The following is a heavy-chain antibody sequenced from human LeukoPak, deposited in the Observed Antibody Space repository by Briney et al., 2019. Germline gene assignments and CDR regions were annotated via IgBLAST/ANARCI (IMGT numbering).Heavy chain of an antibody. Sequence: PSETLSLTCTVSGGSINTYYWSWLRQPPGKGLEWLGYIYYSGSTNYYPSLKSRVTISVDTSKNQFSLKLSSVTAADTAVYYCARDVRFYGMDVWGQGTTVTVSS. J-gene: IGHJ6*02. CDR3: ARDVRFYGMDV. V-gene: IGHV4-59*01. D-gene: IGHD3-10*02. CDR2: IYYSGST. CDR1: GGSINTYY.